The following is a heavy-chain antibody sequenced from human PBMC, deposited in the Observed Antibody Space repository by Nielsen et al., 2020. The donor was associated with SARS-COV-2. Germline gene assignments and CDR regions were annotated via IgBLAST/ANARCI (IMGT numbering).Heavy chain of an antibody. D-gene: IGHD5-18*01. CDR3: ARFPRRGYSYGYTYYYGMDV. J-gene: IGHJ6*02. CDR2: INHSGST. V-gene: IGHV4-34*01. Sequence: SETLSLTCAVYGGSFSGYYWSWIRQPPGKGLEWIGEINHSGSTNYNPSLKSRVTISVDTSKNQFSLKLSSVTAADTAVYYCARFPRRGYSYGYTYYYGMDVWGQGTMVTVSS. CDR1: GGSFSGYY.